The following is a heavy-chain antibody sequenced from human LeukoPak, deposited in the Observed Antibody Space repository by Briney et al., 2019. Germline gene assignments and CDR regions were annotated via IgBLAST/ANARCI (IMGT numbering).Heavy chain of an antibody. CDR1: GFTFSSYA. CDR2: ISYDGSNK. D-gene: IGHD1-26*01. CDR3: ARDKSGSYYAAGLDY. Sequence: GGSLRLSCAASGFTFSSYAMHWVRQAPGKGLEWVAVISYDGSNKYYADSVKGRFTISRDNSKNTLYLQMNSLRAEDTAVYYCARDKSGSYYAAGLDYWGQGTLVTVSS. V-gene: IGHV3-30-3*01. J-gene: IGHJ4*02.